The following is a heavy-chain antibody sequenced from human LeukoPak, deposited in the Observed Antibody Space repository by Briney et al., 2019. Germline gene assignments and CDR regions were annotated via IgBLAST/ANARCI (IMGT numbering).Heavy chain of an antibody. Sequence: GASVKVSCKASGYTFTSYGISWVRQAPGQGLEWMGWISAYNGNTNYAQKLQGRVTMTTDTSTSTAYMELRSLRSDDTAVYCCARVPFGYCSSTSCYTCDYWGQGTLVTVSS. D-gene: IGHD2-2*02. CDR1: GYTFTSYG. CDR3: ARVPFGYCSSTSCYTCDY. CDR2: ISAYNGNT. J-gene: IGHJ4*02. V-gene: IGHV1-18*01.